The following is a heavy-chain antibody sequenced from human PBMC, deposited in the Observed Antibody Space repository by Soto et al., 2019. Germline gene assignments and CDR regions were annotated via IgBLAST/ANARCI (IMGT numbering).Heavy chain of an antibody. Sequence: QVQLVESGGGVVQPGRSLRLSCAASGFTFSSYAMHWVRQAPGKGMEWVAVISYDGSNKYYADSVKGRITISRVNSQNTLSLQMNSLRAEDTAVYDCAEEWRYASDYWGQGTLVTVAS. V-gene: IGHV3-30-3*01. D-gene: IGHD3-9*01. CDR2: ISYDGSNK. CDR3: AEEWRYASDY. J-gene: IGHJ4*02. CDR1: GFTFSSYA.